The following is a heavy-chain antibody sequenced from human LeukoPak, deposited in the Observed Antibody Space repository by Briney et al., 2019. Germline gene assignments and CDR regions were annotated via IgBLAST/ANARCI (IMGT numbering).Heavy chain of an antibody. V-gene: IGHV5-51*04. CDR3: ARILAGYYYDSSGYPDY. CDR2: HYHGDFYT. Sequence: GESLKTSWKGSGYRFTNHWNGWVRPMPGKGPGWVGIHYHGDFYTRYSPSFQGQVTIAADKHISTAYLQWSSLRASDTAMYYCARILAGYYYDSSGYPDYWGQGTLVTVSS. D-gene: IGHD3-22*01. J-gene: IGHJ4*02. CDR1: GYRFTNHW.